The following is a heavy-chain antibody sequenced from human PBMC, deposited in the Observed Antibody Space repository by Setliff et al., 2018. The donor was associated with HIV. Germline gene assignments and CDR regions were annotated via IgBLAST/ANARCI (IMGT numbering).Heavy chain of an antibody. CDR3: ASWDPVYWYFDL. V-gene: IGHV3-30*03. D-gene: IGHD1-26*01. J-gene: IGHJ2*01. CDR1: GFTFNNYG. Sequence: PGGSLRLSCAASGFTFNNYGMHWVRQAPGKGLEWVAVVSYDGTTKHYSDSVRGRFTISRDNSKNTLFLEMSSLRAEDTAVYYCASWDPVYWYFDLWGRGTLVTVSS. CDR2: VSYDGTTK.